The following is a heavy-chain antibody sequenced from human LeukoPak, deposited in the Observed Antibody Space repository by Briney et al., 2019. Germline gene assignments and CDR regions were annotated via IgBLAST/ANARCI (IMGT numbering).Heavy chain of an antibody. Sequence: SCKASGHTFTSYAMHWVRQAPGKGLEWVAVISYDGSNKYYADSVKGRFTISRDNSKNTPYLQMNSPRAEDTAVYYCARVYSSGWYAYYYYGMDVWGQGTTVTVSS. CDR1: GHTFTSYA. D-gene: IGHD6-19*01. V-gene: IGHV3-30-3*01. CDR3: ARVYSSGWYAYYYYGMDV. J-gene: IGHJ6*02. CDR2: ISYDGSNK.